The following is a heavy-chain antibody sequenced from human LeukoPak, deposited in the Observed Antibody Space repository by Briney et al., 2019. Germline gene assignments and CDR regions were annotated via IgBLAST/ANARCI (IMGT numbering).Heavy chain of an antibody. D-gene: IGHD2-2*01. CDR2: IKQDGSEK. CDR3: ARDGAPDAHCSSTSCAIR. J-gene: IGHJ4*02. Sequence: GGSLRLSCAASGFTFSSYWMNWVRQAPGKGLEWVANIKQDGSEKYYVDSVKGRFTISRDNTKNSLYLQMSSLRVEDTAMYYCARDGAPDAHCSSTSCAIRWGQGTLVTVSS. CDR1: GFTFSSYW. V-gene: IGHV3-7*01.